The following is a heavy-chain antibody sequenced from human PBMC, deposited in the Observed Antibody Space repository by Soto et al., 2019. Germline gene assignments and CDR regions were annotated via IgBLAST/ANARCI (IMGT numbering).Heavy chain of an antibody. CDR1: GDSFSTYW. CDR3: ARVKMTAVTLKYYYGLGV. Sequence: GESLKISCRGSGDSFSTYWIGWVRQKPGKGLEWVGIIYPRDSDTRYSPSFQGQVTISADKSINTAYLQWSSLKASDTATYYCARVKMTAVTLKYYYGLGVWGQGTTVTVSS. CDR2: IYPRDSDT. V-gene: IGHV5-51*01. D-gene: IGHD4-17*01. J-gene: IGHJ6*02.